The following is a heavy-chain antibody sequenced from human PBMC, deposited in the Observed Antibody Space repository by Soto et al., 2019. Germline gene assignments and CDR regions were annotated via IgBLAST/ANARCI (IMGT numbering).Heavy chain of an antibody. D-gene: IGHD3-22*01. Sequence: GGSLRLSCAASGFTLSRHTMNWVRQAPGKGLEWVSFIGSRTSDIYYADSLKGRFTTSRDNAKNSLYLDLTRLRAEDTAVYFCVRDYYDTSGYPNTFDMWGQGTMVTVSS. CDR2: IGSRTSDI. V-gene: IGHV3-21*01. CDR1: GFTLSRHT. J-gene: IGHJ3*02. CDR3: VRDYYDTSGYPNTFDM.